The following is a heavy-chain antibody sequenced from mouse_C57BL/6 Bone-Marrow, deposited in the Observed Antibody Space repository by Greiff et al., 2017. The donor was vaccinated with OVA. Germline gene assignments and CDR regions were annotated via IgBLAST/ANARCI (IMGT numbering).Heavy chain of an antibody. J-gene: IGHJ2*01. D-gene: IGHD1-1*01. CDR2: IDPEDGDT. CDR1: GFNIKDYY. Sequence: EVQLQQSGAELVRPGASVKLSCTASGFNIKDYYMHWVKQRPEQGLEWIGRIDPEDGDTEYAPKFPGKATMTADTSSNTAYLQLSSLTSEDTAVYYCTAGFIYYYGTIDYWGQGTTLTVSS. CDR3: TAGFIYYYGTIDY. V-gene: IGHV14-1*01.